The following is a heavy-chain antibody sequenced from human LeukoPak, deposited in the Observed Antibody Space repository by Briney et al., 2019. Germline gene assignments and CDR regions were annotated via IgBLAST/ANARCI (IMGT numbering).Heavy chain of an antibody. CDR2: ISSSSRYI. D-gene: IGHD4-11*01. CDR1: GFTFSSYS. Sequence: PGGSLRLSCAASGFTFSSYSMNWVRQAPGKGLEGGTYISSSSRYIDYAASVKGRFTSARDDAKNSLYLQMSSLRAEDTAVYYCARAGTTVTANPYYYYLDVWGKGTTVTVSS. CDR3: ARAGTTVTANPYYYYLDV. J-gene: IGHJ6*03. V-gene: IGHV3-21*01.